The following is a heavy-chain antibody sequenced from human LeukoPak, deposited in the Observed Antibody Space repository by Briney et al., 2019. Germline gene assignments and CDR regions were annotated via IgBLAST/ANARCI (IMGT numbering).Heavy chain of an antibody. J-gene: IGHJ4*02. Sequence: ASVKVSCKASGYTFTSYAISWVRQAPGQGLEWMGGIIPIFGTANYAQKFQGRVTITADESTSTAYMELSSLRSEDTAVYYCACHYYGSGSYPNWGQGTLVTVSS. CDR2: IIPIFGTA. D-gene: IGHD3-10*01. CDR1: GYTFTSYA. CDR3: ACHYYGSGSYPN. V-gene: IGHV1-69*13.